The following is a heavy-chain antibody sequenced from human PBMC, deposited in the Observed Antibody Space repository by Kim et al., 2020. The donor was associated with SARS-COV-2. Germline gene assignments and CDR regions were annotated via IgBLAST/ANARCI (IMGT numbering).Heavy chain of an antibody. Sequence: SETLSLTCAVSGGSISSSNWWSWVRQPPGKGLEWIGEIYHSGSTNYNPSLKSRVTISVDKSKNQFSLKLSSVTAADTAVYYCASLLTGYSSGWFDYWGQGTLVTVSS. CDR1: GGSISSSNW. CDR3: ASLLTGYSSGWFDY. D-gene: IGHD6-19*01. CDR2: IYHSGST. J-gene: IGHJ5*01. V-gene: IGHV4-4*02.